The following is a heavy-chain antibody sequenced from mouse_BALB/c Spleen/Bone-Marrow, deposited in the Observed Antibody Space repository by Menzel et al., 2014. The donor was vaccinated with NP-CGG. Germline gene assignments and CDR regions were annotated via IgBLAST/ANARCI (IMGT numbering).Heavy chain of an antibody. V-gene: IGHV5-6-3*01. CDR2: INTNGGEI. CDR3: ARGDDYVSWFAY. CDR1: GFTFSNYG. J-gene: IGHJ3*01. D-gene: IGHD2-4*01. Sequence: EVKLEESGGGLVQPGGSLKLSCAASGFTFSNYGMSWVRQTPDKRLELVATINTNGGEIYYPDSVKGRFTISRDNAKYTLYLQMRSLKSEDTAMYYCARGDDYVSWFAYWGQGTLVTVSA.